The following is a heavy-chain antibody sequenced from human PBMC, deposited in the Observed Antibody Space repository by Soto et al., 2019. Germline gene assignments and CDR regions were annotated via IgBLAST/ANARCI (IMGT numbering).Heavy chain of an antibody. D-gene: IGHD1-26*01. Sequence: QVQLVQSGAEVKKPGSSVKVSCKASGGTFSSYAISWVRQAPGQGLEWMGGIIPIFGTANYAQKFQGRVTIXAXEXXSTAYMELSSLRSEDTAVYYCARGLYSGSHSPFDYWGQGTLVTVSS. V-gene: IGHV1-69*12. J-gene: IGHJ4*02. CDR2: IIPIFGTA. CDR3: ARGLYSGSHSPFDY. CDR1: GGTFSSYA.